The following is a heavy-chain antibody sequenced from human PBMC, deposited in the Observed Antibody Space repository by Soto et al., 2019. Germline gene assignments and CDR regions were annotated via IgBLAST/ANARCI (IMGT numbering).Heavy chain of an antibody. CDR2: IIPIFGTA. J-gene: IGHJ6*02. CDR3: AGSPGFKSVVIGYYYYYGMEV. CDR1: GGTFSSYA. D-gene: IGHD3-22*01. V-gene: IGHV1-69*13. Sequence: SVKVSCNASGGTFSSYASRWVRQAPGQGLECMGGIIPIFGTANYAQKFQGRVTITADESTSTAYMELSSLRSEDTAVYYCAGSPGFKSVVIGYYYYYGMEVWAKGPRSPSP.